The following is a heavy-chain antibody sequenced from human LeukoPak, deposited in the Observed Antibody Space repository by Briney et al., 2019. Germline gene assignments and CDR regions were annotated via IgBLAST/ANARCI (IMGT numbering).Heavy chain of an antibody. V-gene: IGHV3-23*01. D-gene: IGHD6-19*01. CDR2: ITGSGDNT. J-gene: IGHJ4*02. CDR1: GFTFSSYV. Sequence: GGSLRLSCAASGFTFSSYVMSWVRQAPGKGVEWVSAITGSGDNTYYADSVKGRFTISRDNSKNTLYLQMNSLRAEDTAVYYCAKRGPAGAGKSPDYFDYWGQGTLVTVSS. CDR3: AKRGPAGAGKSPDYFDY.